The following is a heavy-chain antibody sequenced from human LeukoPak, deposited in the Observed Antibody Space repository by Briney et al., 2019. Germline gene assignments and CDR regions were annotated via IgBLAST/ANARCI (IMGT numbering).Heavy chain of an antibody. D-gene: IGHD3-9*01. CDR2: IIPIFGTA. CDR3: AREDYDILTGYPMGYFDY. Sequence: SVKVSCTASGGTLISYAISWVRQAPGQGLEWMGGIIPIFGTANYAQKYQGRVTIPADESTSTAYMELSSLRSEDPAVYYCAREDYDILTGYPMGYFDYWGQGTLVTVSS. CDR1: GGTLISYA. V-gene: IGHV1-69*13. J-gene: IGHJ4*02.